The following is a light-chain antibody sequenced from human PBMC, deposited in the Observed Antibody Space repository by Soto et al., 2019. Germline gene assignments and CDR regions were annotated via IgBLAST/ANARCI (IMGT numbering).Light chain of an antibody. V-gene: IGLV1-44*01. J-gene: IGLJ3*02. CDR1: SSNIGRNT. CDR2: SNN. Sequence: QSVLTQPPSASGTPGQWVTISCSGSSSNIGRNTVNWYQQLPGTAPKLLIYSNNQRPSGVPDRFSGSKSGTSASLAISGLQSEDEADYYCAAWDDSLNGPVFGGGTKLTVL. CDR3: AAWDDSLNGPV.